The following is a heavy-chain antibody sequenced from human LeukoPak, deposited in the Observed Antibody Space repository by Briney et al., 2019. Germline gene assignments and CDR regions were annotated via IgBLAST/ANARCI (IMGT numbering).Heavy chain of an antibody. Sequence: PSETLSLTCAVSGGSLSSSNWWSWVRQPPGKGLEWIGEIYHSGNTSYKPSLKSRVTISVDKSKNQFSLKLSSVTAADTAVYYCAREWFHDAFDIWGQGRMVTVSS. CDR3: AREWFHDAFDI. CDR1: GGSLSSSNW. J-gene: IGHJ3*02. D-gene: IGHD3-10*01. CDR2: IYHSGNT. V-gene: IGHV4-4*02.